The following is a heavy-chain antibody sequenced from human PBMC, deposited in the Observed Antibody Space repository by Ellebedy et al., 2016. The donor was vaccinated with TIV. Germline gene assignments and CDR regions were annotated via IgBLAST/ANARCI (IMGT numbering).Heavy chain of an antibody. CDR3: AEGGSYHDY. D-gene: IGHD1-26*01. Sequence: GESLKISCVVSGFTFSSYWMTWVRQAPGKGLEWVANIKQDGSEKYSVDSVKGRFTISRDNAKNSLYLQMNSLRVEDTAVYYCAEGGSYHDYWGQGTLVTVSS. V-gene: IGHV3-7*01. CDR1: GFTFSSYW. CDR2: IKQDGSEK. J-gene: IGHJ4*02.